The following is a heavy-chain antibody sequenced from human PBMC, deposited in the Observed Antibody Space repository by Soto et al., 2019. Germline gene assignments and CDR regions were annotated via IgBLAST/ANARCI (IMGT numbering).Heavy chain of an antibody. D-gene: IGHD1-1*01. CDR3: ARGERYCGMDV. CDR2: IYYSGST. CDR1: GGSFSGYQ. J-gene: IGHJ6*02. V-gene: IGHV4-34*09. Sequence: SETLSLTCAVYGGSFSGYQWSWIRQTPGKGLEWIGYIYYSGSTYYNPSLKSRVTISVDTSKNQFSLKLSSVTAADTAVYYCARGERYCGMDVWGQGTTVTVSS.